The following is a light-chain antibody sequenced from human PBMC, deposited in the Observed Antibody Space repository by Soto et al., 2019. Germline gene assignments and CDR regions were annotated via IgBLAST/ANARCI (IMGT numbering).Light chain of an antibody. V-gene: IGKV1-9*01. Sequence: DIQLTQSPSFLSASVGDRVTITCRASQGIAGSLAWYQQKPGKPPKLLIYAESTLQSGVPSRFSGSGSGTRGNLTISSLQPEDFAPYYCQQVKSYPRTFGGGTRVEIK. CDR3: QQVKSYPRT. CDR1: QGIAGS. CDR2: AES. J-gene: IGKJ4*01.